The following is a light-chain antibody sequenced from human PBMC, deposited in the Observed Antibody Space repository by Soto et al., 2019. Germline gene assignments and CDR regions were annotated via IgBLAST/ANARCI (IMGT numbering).Light chain of an antibody. CDR1: SSDVGGYNY. CDR2: DVN. J-gene: IGLJ2*01. CDR3: SSFASSSTLVI. V-gene: IGLV2-14*03. Sequence: QSVLTQPASVSGSPGQSITISCTGTSSDVGGYNYVSWYQQLPGKAPKLIIYDVNDRPSGVPRRFSGSKSGNTASLTISGLQADDEADYYCSSFASSSTLVILGGGTKLTVL.